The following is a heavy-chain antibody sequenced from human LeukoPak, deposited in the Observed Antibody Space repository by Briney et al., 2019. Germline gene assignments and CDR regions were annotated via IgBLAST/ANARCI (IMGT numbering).Heavy chain of an antibody. CDR1: GFTCSSYW. CDR3: ARGYCSSTSCYRFSYDY. V-gene: IGHV3-7*01. CDR2: IKQDGSEK. D-gene: IGHD2-2*02. Sequence: GGSLRLSCAASGFTCSSYWMSWVGQAPGKGLEWVTNIKQDGSEKYYVDSVKGRFTISRDNAKNSLYLQMNSLRAEDTAVYYCARGYCSSTSCYRFSYDYWGQGTLVTVSS. J-gene: IGHJ4*02.